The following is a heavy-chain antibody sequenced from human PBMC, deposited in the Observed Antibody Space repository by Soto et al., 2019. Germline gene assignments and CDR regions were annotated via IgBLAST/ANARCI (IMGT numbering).Heavy chain of an antibody. D-gene: IGHD3-10*01. V-gene: IGHV3-23*01. Sequence: GGSLRLACAASGFTFSSYAMSWVRQAPGKGLEWVSAISGSGGSTYYADSVKGRFTISRDNSKNTLYLQMNSLRAEDTAVYYCAKDPTTWFGELFSWFDPWGQGALVTVSS. CDR1: GFTFSSYA. J-gene: IGHJ5*02. CDR3: AKDPTTWFGELFSWFDP. CDR2: ISGSGGST.